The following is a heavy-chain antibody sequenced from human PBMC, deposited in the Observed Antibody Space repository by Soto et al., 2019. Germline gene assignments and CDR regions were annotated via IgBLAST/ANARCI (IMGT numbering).Heavy chain of an antibody. D-gene: IGHD3-10*01. CDR1: GFTFSTYA. Sequence: GGSLRLSCAASGFTFSTYAMSWVRQAPGKGLEWVSVISGSGGSTYYADSVKGRFTISRDNSKNTLYLQMNSLRAEDTAVYYCAKDRGSEGWIIDYWGQGTLVTVSS. V-gene: IGHV3-23*01. CDR3: AKDRGSEGWIIDY. CDR2: ISGSGGST. J-gene: IGHJ4*02.